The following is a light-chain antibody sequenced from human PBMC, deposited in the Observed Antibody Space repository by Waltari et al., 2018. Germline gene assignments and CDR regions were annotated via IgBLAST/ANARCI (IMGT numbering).Light chain of an antibody. V-gene: IGLV2-14*01. J-gene: IGLJ3*02. CDR3: CSFTSRSTWV. Sequence: QSALPQPASVSGSPGQSITIPCTGTRSQVGVSNSVSWYQQHRGKVPKLLIFDVSNRPSGVSNRFSGSKSGNTASLTISGLQAEDESDYYCCSFTSRSTWVFGGGTKLTVL. CDR2: DVS. CDR1: RSQVGVSNS.